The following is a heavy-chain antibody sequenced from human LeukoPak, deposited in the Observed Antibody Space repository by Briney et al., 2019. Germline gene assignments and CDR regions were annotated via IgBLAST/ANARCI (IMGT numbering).Heavy chain of an antibody. V-gene: IGHV3-7*05. CDR2: IKQDGSEK. CDR1: GFXFSNYW. Sequence: GGSLRLSCAASGFXFSNYWINWVRQAPGKGLEWVANIKQDGSEKNYVDSVKGRFTISRDNAKNSLFLQMNSLRADDTAVYYCARGRGWLEDYWGQGTLVSVSS. D-gene: IGHD5-12*01. CDR3: ARGRGWLEDY. J-gene: IGHJ4*02.